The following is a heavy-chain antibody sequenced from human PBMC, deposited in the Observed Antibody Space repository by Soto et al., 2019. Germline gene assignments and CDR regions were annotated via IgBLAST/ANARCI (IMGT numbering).Heavy chain of an antibody. J-gene: IGHJ4*02. CDR3: ARDPPDFHSAFDY. CDR1: GDSVSSKSAA. Sequence: SQTLSLTCVISGDSVSSKSAAWNWIRQSPSRGLEWLGRTYYRSKWYNDYAVSVKSRITINPDTSKNQLSLQLNSVTPEDTAVYYCARDPPDFHSAFDYWGQGTLVTVSS. V-gene: IGHV6-1*01. D-gene: IGHD4-4*01. CDR2: TYYRSKWYN.